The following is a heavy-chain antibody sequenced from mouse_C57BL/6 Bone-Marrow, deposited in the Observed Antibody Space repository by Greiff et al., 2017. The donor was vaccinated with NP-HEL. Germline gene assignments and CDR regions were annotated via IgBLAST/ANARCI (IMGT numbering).Heavy chain of an antibody. J-gene: IGHJ4*01. CDR1: GFTFSDYS. V-gene: IGHV5-16*01. D-gene: IGHD2-4*01. CDR2: INYDGSST. CDR3: AREGGLRRRTYAMDY. Sequence: EVQVVESEGGLVQPGSSMKLSCTASGFTFSDYSMAWVRQVPEKGLEWVANINYDGSSTYYLDSLKSRFSISRDNAKNILYLQMSSLKSEDTATYYCAREGGLRRRTYAMDYWGQGTSVTVSS.